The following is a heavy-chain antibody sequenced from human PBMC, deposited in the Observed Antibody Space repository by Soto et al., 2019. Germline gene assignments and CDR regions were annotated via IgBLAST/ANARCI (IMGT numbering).Heavy chain of an antibody. CDR2: ISVSGGST. J-gene: IGHJ6*02. CDR3: AKLTKYSSSWHRNYYYYYGMDL. D-gene: IGHD2-2*01. V-gene: IGHV3-23*01. Sequence: QLLESGGGLVQPGGSLRLSCAASAFPFSTYAMSWVRRAPGKGLEWVSIISVSGGSTYSADSVKGRFTISRDNSKNTLYLQMDSRRADDTAVYYCAKLTKYSSSWHRNYYYYYGMDLWGQGTTVTVS. CDR1: AFPFSTYA.